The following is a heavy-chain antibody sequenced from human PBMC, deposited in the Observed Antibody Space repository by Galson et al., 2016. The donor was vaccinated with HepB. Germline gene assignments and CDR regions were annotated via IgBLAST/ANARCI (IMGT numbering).Heavy chain of an antibody. D-gene: IGHD2-21*01. Sequence: SLRLSCAASGFTVRNNYMSWVRQAPGKGLEWVALIYSGGGTYYTDSVKGRFIISRDNSKNTLHLQMNILRVEDTAVYYCKGYSAGDHWGQGTLVTVSS. V-gene: IGHV3-53*01. CDR2: IYSGGGT. CDR3: KGYSAGDH. J-gene: IGHJ4*02. CDR1: GFTVRNNY.